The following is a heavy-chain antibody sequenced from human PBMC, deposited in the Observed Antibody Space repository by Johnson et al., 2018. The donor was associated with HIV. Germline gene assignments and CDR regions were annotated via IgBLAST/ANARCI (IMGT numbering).Heavy chain of an antibody. J-gene: IGHJ3*02. CDR2: IKQDGSEK. CDR1: GFTFSSYW. V-gene: IGHV3-7*05. Sequence: VQLVESGGGLVQPGGSLRLSCAASGFTFSSYWMSWVRQAPGKGLEWVANIKQDGSEKYYVDSVKGRFTISRDNAKNSLYLPMNSLRAEGTAVYYCASSNVVGYSNYPDAFDIWGQGTMVTVSS. D-gene: IGHD6-13*01. CDR3: ASSNVVGYSNYPDAFDI.